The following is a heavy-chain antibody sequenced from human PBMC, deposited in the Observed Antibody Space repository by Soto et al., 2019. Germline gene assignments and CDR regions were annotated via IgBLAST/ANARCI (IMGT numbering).Heavy chain of an antibody. CDR2: IYYSGYT. D-gene: IGHD4-17*01. CDR1: GGSISSYY. Sequence: SETLSLTCTVSGGSISSYYWSWIRQPPGKGLEWIGYIYYSGYTNYNPSLRSRVTISVDTSKNQFSLKLSSVTAADTAVYYCARDYKYGDYPYYYYYMDVWGKGTTVTVSS. CDR3: ARDYKYGDYPYYYYYMDV. V-gene: IGHV4-59*01. J-gene: IGHJ6*03.